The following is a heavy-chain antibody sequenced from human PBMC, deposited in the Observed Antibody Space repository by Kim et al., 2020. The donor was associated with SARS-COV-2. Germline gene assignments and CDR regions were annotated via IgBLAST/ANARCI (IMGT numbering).Heavy chain of an antibody. V-gene: IGHV4-39*01. D-gene: IGHD6-13*01. J-gene: IGHJ6*02. Sequence: LKSRVTISVDTSKNQFSRKLSSVTAADTAVYYCARRKGSSWANYYYGMDVWGQWTTVTVSS. CDR3: ARRKGSSWANYYYGMDV.